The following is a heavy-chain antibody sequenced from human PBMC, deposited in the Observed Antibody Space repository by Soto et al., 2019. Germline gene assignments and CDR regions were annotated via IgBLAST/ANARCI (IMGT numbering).Heavy chain of an antibody. Sequence: ASVKVSCNASGYTFTSFDITWVRQAPGQPLEWLGWISLYSDGTNYAQKFQGRVSMTTDTSTTTAYMELRSLRSDDTAVYYCARVVPGAEAWFGPWGQGTLVTVSS. D-gene: IGHD2-2*01. J-gene: IGHJ5*02. CDR1: GYTFTSFD. CDR3: ARVVPGAEAWFGP. V-gene: IGHV1-18*01. CDR2: ISLYSDGT.